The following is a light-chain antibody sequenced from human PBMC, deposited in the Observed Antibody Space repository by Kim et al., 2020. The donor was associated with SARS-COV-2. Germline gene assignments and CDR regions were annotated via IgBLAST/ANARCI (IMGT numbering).Light chain of an antibody. J-gene: IGKJ4*01. CDR3: QKYRTWPT. CDR1: QSIGSD. V-gene: IGKV3-15*01. Sequence: EVVMTQSPATLSVFPGERATLSCRASQSIGSDLAWYQQKPGQAPRLVIYGASSRATGVPARFSGSGSGTDFSLTISSPQSEDFALYYCQKYRTWPTFGGGTKVDIK. CDR2: GAS.